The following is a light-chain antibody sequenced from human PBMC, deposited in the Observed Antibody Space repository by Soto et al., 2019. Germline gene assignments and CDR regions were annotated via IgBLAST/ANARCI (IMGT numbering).Light chain of an antibody. J-gene: IGKJ5*01. CDR1: QSVDNNY. CDR3: QQYGTPRSVT. Sequence: EIVLTQSPGTLSLSPGEESTLSFRSSQSVDNNYLAWYQQKPGQTPRLIIYGASGRADGIPHRFSGSGFGTDFTLTISKVEPEDFAVYYCQQYGTPRSVTFGQGTRLEIK. CDR2: GAS. V-gene: IGKV3-20*01.